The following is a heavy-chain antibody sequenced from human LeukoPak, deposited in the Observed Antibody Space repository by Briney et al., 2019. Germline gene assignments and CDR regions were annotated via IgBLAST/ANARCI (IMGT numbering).Heavy chain of an antibody. V-gene: IGHV3-11*01. Sequence: GGSLRLSCAASGFTFSDYYMSWIRQAPGKGLEWVSYISSSGSTTYYADSVKGRFTISRDNAKNSLYLQMNSLRAEDTAVYYCAILTSGWLEYYFDYWGQGTLVTVSS. CDR1: GFTFSDYY. CDR3: AILTSGWLEYYFDY. J-gene: IGHJ4*02. CDR2: ISSSGSTT. D-gene: IGHD6-19*01.